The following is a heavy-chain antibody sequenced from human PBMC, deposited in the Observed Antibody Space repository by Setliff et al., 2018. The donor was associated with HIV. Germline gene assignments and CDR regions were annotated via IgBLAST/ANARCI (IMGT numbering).Heavy chain of an antibody. J-gene: IGHJ4*02. V-gene: IGHV3-33*08. D-gene: IGHD6-13*01. CDR1: GFTFSSYW. CDR2: IWYDGSNQ. CDR3: ARYSSSWHTFDY. Sequence: GGSLRLSCAASGFTFSSYWMTWVRQAPGKGLEWVAVIWYDGSNQNYADSVKGRLTISRDNSNNTLYLQMNSLTHEDTAVYHCARYSSSWHTFDYWGQGALVTVS.